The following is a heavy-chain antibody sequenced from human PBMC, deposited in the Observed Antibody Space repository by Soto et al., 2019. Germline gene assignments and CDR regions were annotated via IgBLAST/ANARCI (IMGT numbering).Heavy chain of an antibody. CDR2: IYPGDSDT. D-gene: IGHD3-22*01. J-gene: IGHJ3*02. V-gene: IGHV5-51*01. CDR3: ARRRPPFGDSSGYPTTGDAFDI. CDR1: GYSFTSYW. Sequence: PGESLKISCKGSGYSFTSYWIGWVRQMPGKGLEWMGIIYPGDSDTRYSPSFQGQVTISADKSISTAYLQWSSLKASDTAMYYCARRRPPFGDSSGYPTTGDAFDIWGQGTMVTVSS.